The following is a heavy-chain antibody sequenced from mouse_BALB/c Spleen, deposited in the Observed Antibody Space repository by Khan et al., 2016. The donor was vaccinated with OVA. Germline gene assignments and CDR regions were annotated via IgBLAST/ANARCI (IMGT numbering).Heavy chain of an antibody. J-gene: IGHJ3*01. CDR3: ARSNYGPFTY. V-gene: IGHV5-9*03. CDR2: ISSGGDNT. D-gene: IGHD1-1*02. Sequence: EVELVESGGGLVKPGGSLKLSCAASGFTFSSFTMSWVRQTPEKRLEWVASISSGGDNTYYPDSVKGRFTISRVNAKNNLYLQVSSLRSEDTALYYCARSNYGPFTYWGQGTLVTVST. CDR1: GFTFSSFT.